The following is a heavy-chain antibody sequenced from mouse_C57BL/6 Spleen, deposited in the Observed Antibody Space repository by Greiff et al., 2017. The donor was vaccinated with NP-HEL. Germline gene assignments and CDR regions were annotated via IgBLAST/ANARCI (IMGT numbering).Heavy chain of an antibody. CDR1: GFTFSDYG. CDR3: ARPTLYYDYDDYAMDY. CDR2: ISSGSSTI. J-gene: IGHJ4*01. Sequence: EVKVVESGGGLVKPGGSLKLSCAASGFTFSDYGMHWVRQAPEKGLEWVAYISSGSSTIYYAETVKGRFSIARDNAKNTLFLQMTSLRSEDTAMYYCARPTLYYDYDDYAMDYWGQGTSVTVSS. D-gene: IGHD2-4*01. V-gene: IGHV5-17*01.